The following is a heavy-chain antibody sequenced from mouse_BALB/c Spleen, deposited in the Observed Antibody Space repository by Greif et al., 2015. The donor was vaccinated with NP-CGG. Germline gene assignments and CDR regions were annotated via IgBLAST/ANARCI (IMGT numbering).Heavy chain of an antibody. CDR3: ARAMITATWFAY. V-gene: IGHV1S137*01. J-gene: IGHJ3*01. CDR1: GYTFTDYA. D-gene: IGHD2-4*01. Sequence: VQLQQSGAELVRPGVSVKISCKGSGYTFTDYAMHWVKQSHAKSLEWIGVISTYYGDASYNQKFKGKATMTVDKSSSTAYMELARLTSEDSAIYYCARAMITATWFAYWGQGTLVTVSA. CDR2: ISTYYGDA.